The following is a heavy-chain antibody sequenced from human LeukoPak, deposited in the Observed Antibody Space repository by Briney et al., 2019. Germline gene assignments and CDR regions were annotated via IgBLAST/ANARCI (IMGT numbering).Heavy chain of an antibody. CDR2: IRYDGSNK. V-gene: IGHV3-30*02. CDR1: GFIFSGYG. J-gene: IGHJ6*03. D-gene: IGHD3-3*01. CDR3: AKIPLFGVVKGYYTDV. Sequence: GGSLRLSCEASGFIFSGYGMHWVRQAPGKGLEWVAFIRYDGSNKYYADSVKGRFTISRDNSKNTLYLQMNSLRAEDTAVYYCAKIPLFGVVKGYYTDVWGKGTTVTVSS.